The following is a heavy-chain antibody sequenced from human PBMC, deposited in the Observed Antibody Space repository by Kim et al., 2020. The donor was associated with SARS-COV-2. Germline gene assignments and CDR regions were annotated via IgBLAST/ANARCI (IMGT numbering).Heavy chain of an antibody. V-gene: IGHV1-3*01. CDR3: ASTADLAARLDY. CDR2: INAGNGNT. Sequence: ASVKVSCKASGYTFTSYAMHWVRQGPGQRLEWMGWINAGNGNTKYSQRFQGRVTITRDTSASTAYMELSSLRSEDTAVYYCASTADLAARLDYWGQGTLVTVSS. CDR1: GYTFTSYA. D-gene: IGHD6-6*01. J-gene: IGHJ4*02.